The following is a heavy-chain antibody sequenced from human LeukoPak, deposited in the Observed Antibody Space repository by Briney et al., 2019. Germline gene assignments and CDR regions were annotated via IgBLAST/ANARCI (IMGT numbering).Heavy chain of an antibody. D-gene: IGHD2-15*01. V-gene: IGHV3-23*01. J-gene: IGHJ4*02. Sequence: GGSLRLSCAASGFTFKSYAMSWVRQAPGKGLEWVSAIDGSGGSTYYADSVKGRFTISRDNSKNTLYLQMNSLRAEDTALYYCAKTCSSGVCYFDYWGQGTLVTVSS. CDR1: GFTFKSYA. CDR2: IDGSGGST. CDR3: AKTCSSGVCYFDY.